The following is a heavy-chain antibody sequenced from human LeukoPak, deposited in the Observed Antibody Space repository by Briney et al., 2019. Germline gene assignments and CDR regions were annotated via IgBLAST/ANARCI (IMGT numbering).Heavy chain of an antibody. CDR2: IIPIFGTA. V-gene: IGHV1-69*05. CDR3: ARDLASGSGST. CDR1: RGTFSSYA. D-gene: IGHD3-10*01. J-gene: IGHJ5*02. Sequence: ASVKVSCKASRGTFSSYAISWVRQAPGQGLEWMGGIIPIFGTANYAQKFQGRVTITTDESTSTAYMELSSLRSEDTAVYYCARDLASGSGSTWGQGTLVTVSS.